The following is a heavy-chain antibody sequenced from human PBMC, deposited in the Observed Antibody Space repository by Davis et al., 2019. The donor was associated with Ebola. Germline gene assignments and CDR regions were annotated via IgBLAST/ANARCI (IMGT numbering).Heavy chain of an antibody. V-gene: IGHV4-4*07. Sequence: MPGGSLRLSCTVSGDSISNYYLNWIRQSAGKGLEWIGHIYTSGSTAYNPSLKSRVTMSIDTSKNQFYLELASVTAADTAVYFCARYSGTFGWLDPWGQGTLVTVSS. CDR2: IYTSGST. D-gene: IGHD1-26*01. CDR1: GDSISNYY. J-gene: IGHJ5*02. CDR3: ARYSGTFGWLDP.